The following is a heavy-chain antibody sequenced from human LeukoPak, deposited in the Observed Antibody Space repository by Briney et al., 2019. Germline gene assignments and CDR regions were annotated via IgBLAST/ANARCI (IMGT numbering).Heavy chain of an antibody. CDR3: ARYDNGKDYFDY. D-gene: IGHD1-1*01. V-gene: IGHV3-53*01. CDR2: MYSGGGT. Sequence: GGSLRLSCAASGFSVTRNYVSWVRQAPGKGLEWDSLMYSGGGTSYADSVKGRFTISRDTSKNTLYLQMSSLRAEDTALYYCARYDNGKDYFDYWGQGTLVTVSS. CDR1: GFSVTRNY. J-gene: IGHJ4*02.